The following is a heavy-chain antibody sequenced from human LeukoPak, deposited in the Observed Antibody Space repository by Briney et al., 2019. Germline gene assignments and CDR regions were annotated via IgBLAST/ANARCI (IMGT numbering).Heavy chain of an antibody. Sequence: SETLSLTCTVSGGSISSYYWSWIRQPPGKGLEWIGYIYYSGSTNYNPSLKSRVTISVDTSKNQFSLKLSSVTAADTAVYYCARVGYSYGYFGYFDYWGQGTRVTVSS. CDR3: ARVGYSYGYFGYFDY. V-gene: IGHV4-59*01. CDR2: IYYSGST. J-gene: IGHJ4*02. D-gene: IGHD5-18*01. CDR1: GGSISSYY.